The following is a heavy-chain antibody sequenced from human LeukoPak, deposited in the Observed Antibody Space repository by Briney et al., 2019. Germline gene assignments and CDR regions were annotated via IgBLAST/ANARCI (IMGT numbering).Heavy chain of an antibody. CDR2: INHSGST. CDR3: ARWVQRRTVTAKYNWFDP. CDR1: GGSFSGYY. D-gene: IGHD4-17*01. J-gene: IGHJ5*02. Sequence: SETLSLTCAVYGGSFSGYYWSWIRQPPGKGLEWIGAINHSGSTNYNPSLKSRVTISVDTSKNQFSLKLSSVTAADTAVYYCARWVQRRTVTAKYNWFDPWGQGTLVTVSS. V-gene: IGHV4-34*01.